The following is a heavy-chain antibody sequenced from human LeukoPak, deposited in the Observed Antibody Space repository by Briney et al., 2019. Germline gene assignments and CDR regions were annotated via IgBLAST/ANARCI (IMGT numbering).Heavy chain of an antibody. V-gene: IGHV3-7*01. D-gene: IGHD1-20*01. J-gene: IGHJ4*02. Sequence: EGSLRLSCAASGFTFSSYWMSWVRQAPGKGLEWVANIKQDGSEKYYVDSVKGRFIISRDNAKNSLYLQMNSLRAEDTAVYYCARDPNWNDALGFDYWGQGTLVTVSS. CDR3: ARDPNWNDALGFDY. CDR1: GFTFSSYW. CDR2: IKQDGSEK.